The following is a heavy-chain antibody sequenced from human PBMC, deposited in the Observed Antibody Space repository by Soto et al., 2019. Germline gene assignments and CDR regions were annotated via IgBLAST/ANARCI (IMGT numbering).Heavy chain of an antibody. CDR3: AREVLGPAVGHDAFDI. Sequence: GASVKVSCKASGYTFTGYYMHWVRQAPGQGLEWMGWINPNSGGTNYAQKFQGWVTMTRDTSISTAYMELSRLRSDDTAVYYCAREVLGPAVGHDAFDIWGQGTMVTVSS. CDR2: INPNSGGT. V-gene: IGHV1-2*04. J-gene: IGHJ3*02. D-gene: IGHD2-2*01. CDR1: GYTFTGYY.